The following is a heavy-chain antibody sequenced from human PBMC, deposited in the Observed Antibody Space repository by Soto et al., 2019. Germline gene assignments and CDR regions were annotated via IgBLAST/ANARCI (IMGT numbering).Heavy chain of an antibody. CDR2: INHSGST. CDR1: GGSFSGYY. Sequence: PSETLSLTCAVYGGSFSGYYWSWIRQPPGKGLEWIGEINHSGSTNYNPSLKSRVTISVDTSKNQFSLKLSSVTAADTAVYYCASGPYYYDSSGYYPFDYWGQGTLVTVS. D-gene: IGHD3-22*01. J-gene: IGHJ4*02. V-gene: IGHV4-34*01. CDR3: ASGPYYYDSSGYYPFDY.